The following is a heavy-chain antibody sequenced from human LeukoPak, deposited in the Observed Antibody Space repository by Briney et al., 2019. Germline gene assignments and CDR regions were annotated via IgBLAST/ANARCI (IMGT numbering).Heavy chain of an antibody. CDR2: IYYSGST. V-gene: IGHV4-59*02. Sequence: GSLRLSCAASGFTVSSNYMSWIRQPPGKGLEWIGYIYYSGSTNYNPSLKSRVTISVDTSKNQFSLKLSSVTAADTAVYYCARDLGDDYNSVSWFDPWGQGTLVTVSS. CDR3: ARDLGDDYNSVSWFDP. J-gene: IGHJ5*02. CDR1: GFTVSSNY. D-gene: IGHD5-24*01.